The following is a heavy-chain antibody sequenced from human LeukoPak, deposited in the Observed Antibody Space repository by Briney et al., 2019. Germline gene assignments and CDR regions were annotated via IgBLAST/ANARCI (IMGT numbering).Heavy chain of an antibody. Sequence: PSETLSLTCTVSGGSISTYYWSWIRQPPGKGLEWIGYIYYSGSTNYNPSLKSRVTISVDTSKNQFSLKLSSVTAADTAVYYCARLLRYCSSTSCYGLYFDLWGRGTLVTVSS. CDR2: IYYSGST. D-gene: IGHD2-2*01. CDR1: GGSISTYY. V-gene: IGHV4-59*12. J-gene: IGHJ2*01. CDR3: ARLLRYCSSTSCYGLYFDL.